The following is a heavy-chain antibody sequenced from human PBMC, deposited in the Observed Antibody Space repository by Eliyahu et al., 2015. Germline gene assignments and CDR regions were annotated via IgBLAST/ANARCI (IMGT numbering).Heavy chain of an antibody. Sequence: EVNLVESGGGLVQPGGSLRLSCVASGFTFRSXWMHXXRQAPGXGPVXVXRIDEYGNTINYADSVKGRFTISRDNAKNTLYLQMNSLRAEDTAVYYCARDLGGVASVWGQGALVTVSS. CDR3: ARDLGGVASV. D-gene: IGHD3-16*01. J-gene: IGHJ4*02. CDR1: GFTFRSXW. CDR2: IDEYGNTI. V-gene: IGHV3-74*01.